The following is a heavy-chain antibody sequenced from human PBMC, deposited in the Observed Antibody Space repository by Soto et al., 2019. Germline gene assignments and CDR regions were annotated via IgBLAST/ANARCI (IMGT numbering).Heavy chain of an antibody. J-gene: IGHJ5*02. CDR3: ARDEGP. Sequence: QVQLVESGGGVVQPGRSLRLSCAASGVTFSSYAMHWVRQAPGKGLEWVAVIWSDGSKKYYGDSVKGRFTISRDNSKYTLYLQMNSLKVEDTAVYYCARDEGPWGQGTLVIVSS. CDR2: IWSDGSKK. CDR1: GVTFSSYA. V-gene: IGHV3-33*01.